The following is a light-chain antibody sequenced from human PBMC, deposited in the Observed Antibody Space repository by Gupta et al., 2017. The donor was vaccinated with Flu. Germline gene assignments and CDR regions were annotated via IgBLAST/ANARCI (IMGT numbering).Light chain of an antibody. V-gene: IGLV2-11*01. CDR3: CSYGASNC. J-gene: IGLJ2*01. CDR2: DVS. CDR1: SSDIGRYNY. Sequence: QSALTQPRSVSGSPGQSVAISCTGTSSDIGRYNYVSWYQQRPGKPPKLRIYDVSARPSGVPERFTGCKSGNAASLTISGLQPEDEADYHCCSYGASNCVGGGTKLTVL.